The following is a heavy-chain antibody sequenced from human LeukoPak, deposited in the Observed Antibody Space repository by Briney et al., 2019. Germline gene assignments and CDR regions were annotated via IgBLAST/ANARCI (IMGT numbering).Heavy chain of an antibody. CDR1: GFTFDDYA. Sequence: PGRSLRLSCAASGFTFDDYAMHWVRQAPGKGLEWVSVIYSGGSTYYADSVKGRFTISRDNSKNTLYLQMNSLRAEDTAVYYCARARGDYWGQGTLVTVSS. J-gene: IGHJ4*02. CDR2: IYSGGST. D-gene: IGHD3-16*01. V-gene: IGHV3-53*01. CDR3: ARARGDY.